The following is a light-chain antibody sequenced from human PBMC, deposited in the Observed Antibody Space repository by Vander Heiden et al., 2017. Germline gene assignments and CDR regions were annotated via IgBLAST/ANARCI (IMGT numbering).Light chain of an antibody. Sequence: DIQMTQSPSSLSASVGDRVTITCRASQSISSYLNWYQQKPGKAPKLLIYAASSLQSGVPSRFSGSGYGTDFTLTISSRQPEDFATYYCQQSDSTPRGTFGHGTKVDIK. V-gene: IGKV1-39*01. CDR1: QSISSY. CDR2: AAS. J-gene: IGKJ3*01. CDR3: QQSDSTPRGT.